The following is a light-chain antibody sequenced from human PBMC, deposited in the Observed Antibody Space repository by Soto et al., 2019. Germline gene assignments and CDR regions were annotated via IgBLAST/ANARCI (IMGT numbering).Light chain of an antibody. CDR2: KAS. V-gene: IGKV1-5*03. CDR1: QTISSW. CDR3: QHYNSYPEA. J-gene: IGKJ1*01. Sequence: DIQMTQSRSTLSGSVGDRVTITCRASQTISSWLAWYQQKPGKAPKLLIYKASTLKSGVPSRFSGSGSGTEFTLTISSLQPDDFATYYCQHYNSYPEAFGQGTKVDI.